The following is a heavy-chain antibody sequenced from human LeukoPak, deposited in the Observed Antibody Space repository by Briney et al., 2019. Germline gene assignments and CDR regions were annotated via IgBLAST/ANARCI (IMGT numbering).Heavy chain of an antibody. CDR1: GGSISSGGYY. Sequence: PSQTLSLTCTVSGGSISSGGYYWSWIRQPPGKGLEWIGYIYSTGSTNYNPSLRGRVTISVDTSKNQFSLKLRSVTAADTAVYYCARREAQPMWGQGTMVTASS. CDR2: IYSTGST. V-gene: IGHV4-61*09. J-gene: IGHJ3*02. D-gene: IGHD2-2*01. CDR3: ARREAQPM.